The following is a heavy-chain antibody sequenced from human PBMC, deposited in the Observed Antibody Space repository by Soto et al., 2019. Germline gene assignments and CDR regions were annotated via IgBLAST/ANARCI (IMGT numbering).Heavy chain of an antibody. CDR1: GYSISSGYY. V-gene: IGHV4-38-2*02. CDR2: IYHSGST. CDR3: ARDAGIVVVPEDYGMDV. Sequence: PSETLSLTCAVSGYSISSGYYLGWIRQPPGKGLEWIGSIYHSGSTYYNPSLKSRVTISVDTSKNQFSLKLSSVTAADTAVYYCARDAGIVVVPEDYGMDVWGQGTTVT. D-gene: IGHD2-2*01. J-gene: IGHJ6*02.